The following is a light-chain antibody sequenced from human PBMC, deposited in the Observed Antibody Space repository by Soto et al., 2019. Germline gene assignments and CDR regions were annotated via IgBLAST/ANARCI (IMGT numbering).Light chain of an antibody. CDR2: AAS. V-gene: IGKV1-39*01. J-gene: IGKJ1*01. Sequence: DIQMTQSPSSLSASVGDRVTISCRASQSIRNYVSWYQQKPGTAPKLLIRAASTLQSGVPSXXSGSGPGTDFTLTISSLQIEDFATYFCQQTDSTPQTFGQGTNVEI. CDR1: QSIRNY. CDR3: QQTDSTPQT.